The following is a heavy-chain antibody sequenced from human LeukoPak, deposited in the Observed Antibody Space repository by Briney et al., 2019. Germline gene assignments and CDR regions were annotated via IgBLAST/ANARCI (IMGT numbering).Heavy chain of an antibody. CDR1: GGAITTGHYY. CDR2: TFYSGDA. V-gene: IGHV4-39*01. D-gene: IGHD7-27*01. J-gene: IGHJ4*01. Sequence: SETLSLTCTLSGGAITTGHYYWGGIRQPPGKGLEWIGRTFYSGDAYYSPSLKSRVTISADTSKNQFSLKLPSVTAADTAVYFCARHSLGIEYFDHWGRGTLVTVSS. CDR3: ARHSLGIEYFDH.